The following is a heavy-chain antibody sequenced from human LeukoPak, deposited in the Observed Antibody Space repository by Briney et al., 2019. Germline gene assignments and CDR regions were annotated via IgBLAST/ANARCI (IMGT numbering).Heavy chain of an antibody. CDR3: ARQMRAAGTGNWFDP. J-gene: IGHJ5*02. D-gene: IGHD6-13*01. CDR1: GGSISSGSYY. Sequence: SETLSLTCTVSGGSISSGSYYWGWIRQPPGKGLEWIGSIYYSGSTYSNPSLRSRVTISVDTSRNPFSLKLTSVTAADTAIYYCARQMRAAGTGNWFDPWGQGTLVTVSS. V-gene: IGHV4-39*07. CDR2: IYYSGST.